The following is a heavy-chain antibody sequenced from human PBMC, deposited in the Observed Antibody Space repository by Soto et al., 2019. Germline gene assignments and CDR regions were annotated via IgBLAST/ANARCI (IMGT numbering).Heavy chain of an antibody. D-gene: IGHD2-21*01. CDR1: GGSISSSSYY. CDR2: IYYSGST. CDR3: ARRGIPNYYYYYGMDV. J-gene: IGHJ6*02. V-gene: IGHV4-39*01. Sequence: SETLSLTCTVSGGSISSSSYYWGWIRQPPGKGLEWIGSIYYSGSTYYNPSLKSRVTISVDTSKNQFSLKLSSVTAADTAVYYCARRGIPNYYYYYGMDVWGQGTTVTVSS.